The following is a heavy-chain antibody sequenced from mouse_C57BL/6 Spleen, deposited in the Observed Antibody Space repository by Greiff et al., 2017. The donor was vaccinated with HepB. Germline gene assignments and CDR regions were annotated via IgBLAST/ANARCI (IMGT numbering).Heavy chain of an antibody. CDR2: ISSGGDYI. J-gene: IGHJ2*01. Sequence: EVKVVESGEGLVKPGGSLKLSCAASGFTFSSYAMSWVRQTPEKRLEWVAYISSGGDYIYYADTVKGRFTISRDNARNTLYLQMSSLKSEDTAMYYCTRVGGYDYDGYYFDYWGQGTTLTVSS. CDR3: TRVGGYDYDGYYFDY. D-gene: IGHD2-4*01. CDR1: GFTFSSYA. V-gene: IGHV5-9-1*02.